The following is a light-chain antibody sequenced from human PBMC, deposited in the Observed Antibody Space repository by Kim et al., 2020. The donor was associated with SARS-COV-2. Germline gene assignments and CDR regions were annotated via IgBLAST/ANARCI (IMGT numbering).Light chain of an antibody. CDR1: QTVSARY. V-gene: IGKV3-20*01. Sequence: ETVLTQSPGTLSLSPGERATLTCRASQTVSARYLAWYQQKAGQAPRLLIRGSFTRAPGVPDRFNGSRSGTDFILTISNLEPEDSAVYYCQQFGDSPPWTFGQGTKVDIK. CDR2: GSF. CDR3: QQFGDSPPWT. J-gene: IGKJ1*01.